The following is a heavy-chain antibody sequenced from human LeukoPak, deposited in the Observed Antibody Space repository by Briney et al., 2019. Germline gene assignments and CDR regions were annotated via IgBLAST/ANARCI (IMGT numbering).Heavy chain of an antibody. CDR2: IRSKAYGGTT. J-gene: IGHJ3*02. Sequence: GGSLRLSCTVSGFTFGDHAMSWFRQAPGKGLEWVSFIRSKAYGGTTEYAASVKGRFTISRDDSKSIAYLQMNSLKTEDTALYYCTRDASGWYRDAFDIWGQGTMVTVSS. V-gene: IGHV3-49*03. CDR1: GFTFGDHA. CDR3: TRDASGWYRDAFDI. D-gene: IGHD6-19*01.